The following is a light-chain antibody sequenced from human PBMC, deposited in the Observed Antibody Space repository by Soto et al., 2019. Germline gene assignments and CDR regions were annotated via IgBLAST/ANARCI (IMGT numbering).Light chain of an antibody. CDR2: DAS. V-gene: IGKV1-33*01. J-gene: IGKJ2*01. Sequence: IQMTQSPSSLSASVGDRVTITCQASRDIDNYLNWYQQKPGKAPHLLIYDASNLETGVPLRFSRSRSGTHFTLTISSLQPEDIGTYYCHQYDNRPFTFGQGTKLEIK. CDR3: HQYDNRPFT. CDR1: RDIDNY.